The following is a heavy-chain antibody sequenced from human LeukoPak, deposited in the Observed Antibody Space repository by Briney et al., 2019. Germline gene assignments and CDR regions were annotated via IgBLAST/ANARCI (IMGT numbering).Heavy chain of an antibody. D-gene: IGHD1-26*01. CDR1: GDSISGYY. V-gene: IGHV4-4*09. Sequence: PSETLSLTCTVSGDSISGYYWSWIRQPPGQGLEWIAYIHSSGYTNYNPYLESRVTISVDTSKNHFSLRVTSVTAADTAMYYCAKRQGPTSGSYDYFDPWGQGTLVTVSS. J-gene: IGHJ5*02. CDR3: AKRQGPTSGSYDYFDP. CDR2: IHSSGYT.